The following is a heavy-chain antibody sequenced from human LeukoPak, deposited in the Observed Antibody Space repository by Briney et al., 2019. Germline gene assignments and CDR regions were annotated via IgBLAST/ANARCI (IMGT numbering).Heavy chain of an antibody. CDR1: GGSISSYY. CDR3: ARYGDSSGYVTPPDAFDV. V-gene: IGHV4-59*08. D-gene: IGHD3-22*01. J-gene: IGHJ3*01. Sequence: SETLSLTCTVSGGSISSYYWSWIRQPPGKGLEWIGYIYYSGSTNYNPSLKSRVTISVDTSKNQFSLKLSSVTAADTAVYYCARYGDSSGYVTPPDAFDVWGQGTMVTVSS. CDR2: IYYSGST.